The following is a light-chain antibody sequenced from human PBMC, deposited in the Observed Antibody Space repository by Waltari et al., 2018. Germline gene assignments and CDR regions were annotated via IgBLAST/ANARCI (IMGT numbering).Light chain of an antibody. CDR2: SNK. V-gene: IGLV1-44*01. CDR1: SSNIGSNT. CDR3: AAWDDSLNGWV. Sequence: QSVLTQPPSASGTPGQRVTISCSGSSSNIGSNTVNWDQQLPGTAPKLLIYSNKQRPSGVPDRFSGSKSGTSACLAISGLQSEDEAEYYCAAWDDSLNGWVFGGGTKLTVL. J-gene: IGLJ3*02.